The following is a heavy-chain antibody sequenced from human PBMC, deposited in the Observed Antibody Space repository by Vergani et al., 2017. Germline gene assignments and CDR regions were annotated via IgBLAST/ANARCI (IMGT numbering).Heavy chain of an antibody. D-gene: IGHD3-9*01. CDR1: GGSISSYY. J-gene: IGHJ5*02. Sequence: QVQLQESGPGLVKPSETLSLTCTVSGGSISSYYWSWIRQPPGKGLEWIGEINHSGSTNYNPSLKSRVTISVDTSKNQFSLKLSSVTAADTAVYYCARGLNYDMLTGYKWFDPWGQGTLVTVSS. CDR3: ARGLNYDMLTGYKWFDP. CDR2: INHSGST. V-gene: IGHV4-34*01.